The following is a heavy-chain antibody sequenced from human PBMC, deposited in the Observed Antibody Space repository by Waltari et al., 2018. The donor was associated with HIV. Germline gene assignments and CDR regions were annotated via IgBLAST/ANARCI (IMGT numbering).Heavy chain of an antibody. CDR1: GYSFATYW. D-gene: IGHD2-8*01. CDR3: TKGMYANQDYFDN. Sequence: EVQLVQSGAEVKKPGESLKISCKGSGYSFATYWIGWVRQMPGKGLEWLGIMYPGDSDTRDIRSCQGQVTISADKSIRTAYRQWSSLKASDTAMYYCTKGMYANQDYFDNWGQGTLVTVSS. CDR2: MYPGDSDT. V-gene: IGHV5-51*03. J-gene: IGHJ4*02.